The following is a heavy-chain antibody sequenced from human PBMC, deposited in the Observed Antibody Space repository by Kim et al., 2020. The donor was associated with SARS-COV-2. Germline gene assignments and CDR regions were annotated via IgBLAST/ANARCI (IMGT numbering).Heavy chain of an antibody. D-gene: IGHD3-9*01. Sequence: GGSLRLSCAASGFTFSSYEMNWVRRAPGKGLEWVSYISSGGTMIYYADSVKGRFTISRDNAKNSLYLQMNSLRAEDTAVYYCARDKGQYLDWLGDYWGQGTLVTVSS. CDR3: ARDKGQYLDWLGDY. J-gene: IGHJ4*02. CDR2: ISSGGTMI. CDR1: GFTFSSYE. V-gene: IGHV3-48*03.